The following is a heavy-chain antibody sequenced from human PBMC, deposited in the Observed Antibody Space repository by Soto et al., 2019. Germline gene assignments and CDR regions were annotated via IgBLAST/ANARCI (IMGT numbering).Heavy chain of an antibody. Sequence: PSDTPSRTRTVSGGFISSGDYYWSWIRQPPGKGLEWIGYIYYSGSTYYNPSLKSRVTISVDTSKNQFSLKLSSVTAADTAVYYCARDWPIRGYSYCYKDYWGQLTLVTVSS. CDR1: GGFISSGDYY. D-gene: IGHD5-18*01. CDR3: ARDWPIRGYSYCYKDY. CDR2: IYYSGST. V-gene: IGHV4-30-4*02. J-gene: IGHJ4*02.